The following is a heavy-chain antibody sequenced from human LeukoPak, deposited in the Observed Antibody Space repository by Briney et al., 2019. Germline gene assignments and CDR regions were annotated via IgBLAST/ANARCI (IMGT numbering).Heavy chain of an antibody. Sequence: GGSLRLSCAASGFTFSNAWMSWVRQAPGKGLEWVGRIKSKTDGGTTDYAAPVKGRYTISRDDSKNTLYLQMNSLKTEDTAVYYCTTALSGWNDADYWGQGTLVTVSS. CDR2: IKSKTDGGTT. J-gene: IGHJ4*02. CDR1: GFTFSNAW. D-gene: IGHD1-1*01. CDR3: TTALSGWNDADY. V-gene: IGHV3-15*01.